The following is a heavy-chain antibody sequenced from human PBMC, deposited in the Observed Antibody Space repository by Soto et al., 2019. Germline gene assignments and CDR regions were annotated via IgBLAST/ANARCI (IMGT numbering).Heavy chain of an antibody. V-gene: IGHV4-34*01. CDR1: GGSFSGYY. CDR2: INHSGST. Sequence: SETLSLTCAVYGGSFSGYYWPWIRQPPGTGLEWIGEINHSGSTNYNPSLKSRVTISVDTSKNQFSLKLTSVTAADTAMYFCTRGNSGWAFDIWGQGTMVTVSS. CDR3: TRGNSGWAFDI. J-gene: IGHJ3*02. D-gene: IGHD3-22*01.